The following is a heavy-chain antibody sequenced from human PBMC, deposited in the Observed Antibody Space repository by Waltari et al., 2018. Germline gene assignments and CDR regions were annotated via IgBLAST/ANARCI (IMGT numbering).Heavy chain of an antibody. CDR3: ARSDDFWSGYRDYYYYYMDV. V-gene: IGHV1-69*12. J-gene: IGHJ6*03. D-gene: IGHD3-3*01. Sequence: QVQLVQSGAEVKKPGSSVKVSCKASGGTFSSYAISWVRQAPGQGLEGMGGIIPIVGTANYAQKVQGRVTITADESTSTAYMELSSLRSEDTAVYYCARSDDFWSGYRDYYYYYMDVWGKGTTVTVSS. CDR1: GGTFSSYA. CDR2: IIPIVGTA.